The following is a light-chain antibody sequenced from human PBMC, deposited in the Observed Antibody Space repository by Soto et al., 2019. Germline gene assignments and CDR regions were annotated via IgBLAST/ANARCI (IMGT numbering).Light chain of an antibody. V-gene: IGLV2-14*02. CDR3: SSYASSTTPYV. CDR2: EGS. CDR1: SSDVGSYNL. J-gene: IGLJ1*01. Sequence: CVLTQPASVSGSPGRWITISCTGTSSDVGSYNLVSWYQQHPGKAPKLMIYEGSKRPSGVSNRFSGSKSGNTASLTISGLQAEDEADYYCSSYASSTTPYVFGTGTKVTVL.